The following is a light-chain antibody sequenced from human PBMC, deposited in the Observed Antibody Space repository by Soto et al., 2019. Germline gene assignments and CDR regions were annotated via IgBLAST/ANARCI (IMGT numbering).Light chain of an antibody. CDR1: QSVRHN. Sequence: EIVMTQSPPPLSVSPGERVTLSCRASQSVRHNFAWYQQKPGQAPRLLIYDASTRATGIPARFSGSGSGTEFTLTISSLQSEDFAVYYCQQCNSWPYTFGQGTKLEI. J-gene: IGKJ2*01. V-gene: IGKV3-15*01. CDR2: DAS. CDR3: QQCNSWPYT.